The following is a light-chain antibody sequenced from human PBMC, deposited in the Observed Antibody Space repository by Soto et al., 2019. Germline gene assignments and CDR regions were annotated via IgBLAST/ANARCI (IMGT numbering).Light chain of an antibody. CDR2: EGS. CDR1: SSDVGSYNL. V-gene: IGLV2-23*01. Sequence: QSALTQPASVSGSPGQSITISCTGTSSDVGSYNLVSWYQHHPGKAPKLMIYEGSKRPSGVSNRFSGSKSGNTASLTISGLQAEDEADYYCCSYAGSSLYVFGPGTKVTVL. CDR3: CSYAGSSLYV. J-gene: IGLJ1*01.